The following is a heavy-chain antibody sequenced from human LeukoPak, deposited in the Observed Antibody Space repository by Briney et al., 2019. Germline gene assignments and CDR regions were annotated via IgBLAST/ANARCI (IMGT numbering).Heavy chain of an antibody. V-gene: IGHV3-21*01. D-gene: IGHD3-9*01. CDR3: ARAPRADRLTYYYYMDV. CDR2: ISSSSSYI. CDR1: GFTFSNYG. Sequence: GGSLRLSCAPSGFTFSNYGMHWVRQAPGKGLEWVSSISSSSSYIYYADSVKGRFTISRDNAKNSLYLQMNSLRAEDTAVYYCARAPRADRLTYYYYMDVWGKGTTVTVSS. J-gene: IGHJ6*03.